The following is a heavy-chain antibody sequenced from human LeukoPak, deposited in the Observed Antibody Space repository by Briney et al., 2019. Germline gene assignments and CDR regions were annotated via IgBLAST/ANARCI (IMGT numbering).Heavy chain of an antibody. D-gene: IGHD3-3*01. Sequence: SETLSLTCAVSGYSISSGYYWGWIRQPPGKGLEWIGSIYHSGSTYYNPSLKSRVTISVDTSKNQFSLKLRSVTAADTAVYYCARLTYYDFWSGLHDAFDIWGQGTMVTVSS. V-gene: IGHV4-38-2*01. CDR3: ARLTYYDFWSGLHDAFDI. CDR1: GYSISSGYY. J-gene: IGHJ3*02. CDR2: IYHSGST.